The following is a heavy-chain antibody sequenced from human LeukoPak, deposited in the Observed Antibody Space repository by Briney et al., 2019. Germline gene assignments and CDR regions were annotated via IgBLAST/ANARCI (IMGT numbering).Heavy chain of an antibody. D-gene: IGHD3-22*01. V-gene: IGHV3-30*02. J-gene: IGHJ4*02. CDR3: VKHDSSSDY. CDR1: GFIFSTYG. Sequence: PGGSLTLSCAASGFIFSTYGMHWVRQAPGKGLEWVAFIRSDGSDKYYAGSVKGRFTISRDNSKNTLYLEMNSLRAEDTAVYYCVKHDSSSDYWGQGTLVTVSS. CDR2: IRSDGSDK.